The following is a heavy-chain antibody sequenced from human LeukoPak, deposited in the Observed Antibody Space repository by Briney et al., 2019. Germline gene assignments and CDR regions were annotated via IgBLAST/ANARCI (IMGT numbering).Heavy chain of an antibody. V-gene: IGHV3-23*01. J-gene: IGHJ1*01. CDR3: AKSLDRKSWFVFRH. Sequence: GGSLRLSCAASGFTFSKTWMSWVRQAPGKGLEWVSGISGSGTSTYYADSVKGRFTTSRDSSKNTVFLQMNSLRAEDTAIYYCAKSLDRKSWFVFRHWGQGTLVTVSS. CDR1: GFTFSKTW. CDR2: ISGSGTST. D-gene: IGHD3-10*01.